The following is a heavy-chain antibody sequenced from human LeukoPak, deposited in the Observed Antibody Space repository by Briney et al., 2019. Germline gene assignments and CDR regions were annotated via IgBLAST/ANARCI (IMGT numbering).Heavy chain of an antibody. CDR1: GGSISSGDSY. J-gene: IGHJ3*02. CDR2: IFYSGST. Sequence: SQTLSLTCTVSGGSISSGDSYWSWIRQPPGKDLEWIGYIFYSGSTYYNPSLKSRVTISLDTSKNQFSLKLSSVTAADTAVYYCARQPSDAFDIWGQGTMVTVSS. V-gene: IGHV4-30-4*08. CDR3: ARQPSDAFDI.